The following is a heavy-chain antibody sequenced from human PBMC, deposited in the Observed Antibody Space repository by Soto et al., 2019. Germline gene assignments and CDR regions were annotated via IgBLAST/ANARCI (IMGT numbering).Heavy chain of an antibody. J-gene: IGHJ4*02. Sequence: EVQLLESGGKLVQPGGSLTLSCAASGFTFSTYAMAWVRQAPGKGLEWVSGVSASGLNTDYADPVKGRFYISRDNSKNTVSLHMNSLRAEDTALYYCAKERPRWTSGYFFDYWGQGTTVSVSS. V-gene: IGHV3-23*01. CDR3: AKERPRWTSGYFFDY. D-gene: IGHD1-1*01. CDR1: GFTFSTYA. CDR2: VSASGLNT.